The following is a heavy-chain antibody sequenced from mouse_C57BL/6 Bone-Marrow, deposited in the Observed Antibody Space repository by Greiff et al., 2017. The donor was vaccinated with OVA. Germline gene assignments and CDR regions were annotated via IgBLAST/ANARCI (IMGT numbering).Heavy chain of an antibody. J-gene: IGHJ4*01. Sequence: QVHVKQSGAELVRPGTSVKMSCKASGYTFTNYWIGWAKQRPGHGLEWIGDIYPGGGYTNYNEKFKGKATLTADKSSSTAYMQFSSLTSEDSAIYYCARDNWGYAMDYWGQGTSVTVSS. CDR2: IYPGGGYT. CDR3: ARDNWGYAMDY. CDR1: GYTFTNYW. D-gene: IGHD4-1*01. V-gene: IGHV1-63*01.